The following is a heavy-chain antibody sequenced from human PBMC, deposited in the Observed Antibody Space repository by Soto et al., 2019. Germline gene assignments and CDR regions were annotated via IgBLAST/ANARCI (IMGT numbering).Heavy chain of an antibody. D-gene: IGHD3-3*01. CDR1: GDSVSRSTAA. Sequence: SQTLSLTCGISGDSVSRSTAAWNWIRQAPSRGLEWLGRTYYRSEWNTDYAESVKGRITINADTSKNQFSLQLNPVTPEDTAVYFCARGWSLDGWGQGTTVTVSS. CDR3: ARGWSLDG. V-gene: IGHV6-1*01. CDR2: TYYRSEWNT. J-gene: IGHJ6*02.